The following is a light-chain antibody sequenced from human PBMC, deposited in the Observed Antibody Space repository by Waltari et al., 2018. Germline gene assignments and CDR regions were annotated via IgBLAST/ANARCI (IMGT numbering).Light chain of an antibody. CDR1: QSVLWSSNKKNY. CDR3: QQYYSRPPT. Sequence: DIVMTQSPDALALSLGERATVNCTSSQSVLWSSNKKNYLAWYQQKPGQPPKLLISWASTRESGVPDRFSGSGSVTDFTLTISNLQAEDVAIYFCQQYYSRPPTFGQGTRLEIK. J-gene: IGKJ5*01. CDR2: WAS. V-gene: IGKV4-1*01.